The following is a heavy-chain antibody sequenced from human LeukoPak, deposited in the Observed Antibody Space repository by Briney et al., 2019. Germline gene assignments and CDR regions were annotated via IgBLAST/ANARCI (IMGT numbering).Heavy chain of an antibody. CDR3: ANDAAQQQLSNLFYGMDV. CDR2: ISYDGSNK. V-gene: IGHV3-30*18. CDR1: GFTFSSYS. Sequence: RGSLRLSCAASGFTFSSYSMNWVRQAPGKGLEWVAFISYDGSNKYYADSVKGRFTISRDNSKNTLYLQMNSLRAEDTAVYFCANDAAQQQLSNLFYGMDVWGQGTTVTVSS. J-gene: IGHJ6*02. D-gene: IGHD6-13*01.